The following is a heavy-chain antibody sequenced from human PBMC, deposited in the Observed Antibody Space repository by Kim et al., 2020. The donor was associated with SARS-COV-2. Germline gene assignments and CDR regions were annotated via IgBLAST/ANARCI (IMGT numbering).Heavy chain of an antibody. CDR1: GFTFSNAW. D-gene: IGHD5-12*01. CDR2: IKSKTDGGTT. CDR3: TTDLSGYSGYGLRDY. Sequence: GGSLRLSCAASGFTFSNAWMSWVRQAPGKGLEWVGRIKSKTDGGTTDYAAPVKGRFTISRDDSKNTLYLQMNSLKTEDTAVYYCTTDLSGYSGYGLRDYWGQGTLGTVSS. J-gene: IGHJ4*02. V-gene: IGHV3-15*01.